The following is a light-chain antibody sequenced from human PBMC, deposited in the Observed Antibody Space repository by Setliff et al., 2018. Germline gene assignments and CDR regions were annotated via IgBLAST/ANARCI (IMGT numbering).Light chain of an antibody. Sequence: QSVLTQPPSVSGAPGQRVTICCTGSRSNIGAGYGVHWYQQFPGTAPKLLIYNDNNRPSGVPDRFSGSKSGTSASLAITGLQAEDEADYFCQSYDNSLSGSGLFGTGTKV. CDR1: RSNIGAGYG. CDR3: QSYDNSLSGSGL. J-gene: IGLJ1*01. V-gene: IGLV1-40*01. CDR2: NDN.